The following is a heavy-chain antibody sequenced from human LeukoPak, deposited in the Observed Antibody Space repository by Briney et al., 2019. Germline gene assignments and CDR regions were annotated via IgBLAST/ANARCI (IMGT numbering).Heavy chain of an antibody. V-gene: IGHV4-59*07. CDR3: ARTPDVTRWLQPFDY. D-gene: IGHD5-24*01. CDR1: GGSISSYY. Sequence: SDTLSLTCTVSGGSISSYYWSWIRQPPGKGLEWIGYFYYSGSTNYNPSLKSRVTISVDTSKNQFSLRLSSVTAADTAFYYCARTPDVTRWLQPFDYWGQGILVTVSS. J-gene: IGHJ4*02. CDR2: FYYSGST.